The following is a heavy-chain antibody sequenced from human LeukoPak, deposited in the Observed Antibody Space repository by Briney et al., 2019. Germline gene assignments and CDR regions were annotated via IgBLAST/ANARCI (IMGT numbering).Heavy chain of an antibody. D-gene: IGHD6-6*01. CDR1: GFTFSSYA. J-gene: IGHJ4*02. CDR3: AKDHLYSSSSYFDY. Sequence: GSLRLSCAASGFTFSSYAMSWVRQAPGKGLEWVSAISGSGGSTYYADSGKGRFTISRDNSKNTLYLQMNSLRAEDTAVYYCAKDHLYSSSSYFDYWGQGTLVTVSS. CDR2: ISGSGGST. V-gene: IGHV3-23*01.